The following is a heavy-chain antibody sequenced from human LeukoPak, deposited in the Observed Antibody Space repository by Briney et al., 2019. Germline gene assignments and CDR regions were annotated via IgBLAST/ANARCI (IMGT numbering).Heavy chain of an antibody. D-gene: IGHD3-3*01. CDR3: AREAITIFGVVIRYFDY. CDR1: GGSISSGSYY. V-gene: IGHV4-61*02. Sequence: PSETLSLTCTVSGGSISSGSYYWSWIRQPAGKGLEWIGRIYTSGSTNYNPSLKSRVTISVDTSKNQFSLKLSSVTAADTAVYYCAREAITIFGVVIRYFDYWGQGTLVTVSS. CDR2: IYTSGST. J-gene: IGHJ4*02.